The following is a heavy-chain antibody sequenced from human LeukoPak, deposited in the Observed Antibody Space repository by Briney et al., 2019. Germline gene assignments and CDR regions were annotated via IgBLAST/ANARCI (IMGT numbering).Heavy chain of an antibody. J-gene: IGHJ4*02. V-gene: IGHV1-18*01. D-gene: IGHD3-22*01. CDR1: GYTFTSYG. CDR3: ARDHYYDSSGLSGY. Sequence: GASVKVSCKASGYTFTSYGISWVRQAPGQGLEWMGWISAYNGNTNYAQKLQGRITMTTDTSTSTAYMELRSLRSDDTAVYYCARDHYYDSSGLSGYWGQGTLVTVSS. CDR2: ISAYNGNT.